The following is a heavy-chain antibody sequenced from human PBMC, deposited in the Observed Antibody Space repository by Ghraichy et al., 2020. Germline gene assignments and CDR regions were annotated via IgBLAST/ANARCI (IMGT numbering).Heavy chain of an antibody. CDR2: ISYDGSNK. CDR1: GFIFSSYA. J-gene: IGHJ6*03. CDR3: ARDVGHSRYYYMDV. Sequence: GESLRLSCAASGFIFSSYAMHWVRQAPGKGLEWVAVISYDGSNKYYADSVKGRFTISRDNSKNTLYVQMNSLRAEDMAVYYCARDVGHSRYYYMDVWGKGTTVTVSS. V-gene: IGHV3-30*04.